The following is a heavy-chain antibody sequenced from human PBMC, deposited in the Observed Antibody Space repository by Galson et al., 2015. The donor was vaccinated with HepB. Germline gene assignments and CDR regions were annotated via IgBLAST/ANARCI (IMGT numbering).Heavy chain of an antibody. V-gene: IGHV1-3*04. D-gene: IGHD3-10*01. CDR1: GYSFVLYT. J-gene: IGHJ4*02. CDR2: INSDYGNT. Sequence: SVKVSCKASGYSFVLYTIHWVRQAPGHSLEWMGWINSDYGNTIYSQKFQHRFTISRATSETTVYMELSGLTSEDTAVYFCARAGGLYGSGRHFDSWGQGTQVTVSS. CDR3: ARAGGLYGSGRHFDS.